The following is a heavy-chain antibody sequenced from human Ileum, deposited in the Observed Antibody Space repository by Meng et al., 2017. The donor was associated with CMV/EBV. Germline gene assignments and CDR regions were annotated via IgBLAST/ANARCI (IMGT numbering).Heavy chain of an antibody. CDR1: AFTFSRFS. D-gene: IGHD3-22*01. V-gene: IGHV3-21*01. CDR3: ARGYYDDSNGYPALGY. J-gene: IGHJ4*02. Sequence: GESLKISCAASAFTFSRFSMNWVRQAPGKGLEWVSYISSGGSFIYYEDSVKGRFTISRDNAKNSLYLQLNSLRVEDTAVYYCARGYYDDSNGYPALGYWGQGTLVTVSS. CDR2: ISSGGSFI.